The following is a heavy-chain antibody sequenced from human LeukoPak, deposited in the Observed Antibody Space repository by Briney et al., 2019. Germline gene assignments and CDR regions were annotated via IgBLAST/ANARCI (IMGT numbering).Heavy chain of an antibody. Sequence: PGGPLTLSCSASGFTVTHYAMHWVRQAPGKGLEYVSSVDANRRTTYYADSVKGRFTISRDDSKNTLYLHMSSLRPEHTAIYYCYCRDDLPAWGQGTLVTISS. V-gene: IGHV3-64D*06. CDR2: VDANRRTT. CDR1: GFTVTHYA. D-gene: IGHD1-1*01. J-gene: IGHJ5*02. CDR3: YCRDDLPA.